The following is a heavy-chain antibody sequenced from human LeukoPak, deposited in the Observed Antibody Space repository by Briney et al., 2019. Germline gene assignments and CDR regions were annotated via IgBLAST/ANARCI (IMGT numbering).Heavy chain of an antibody. Sequence: SDTLSLTCTVSGGSISSYYWSWIRQPAGKGLEWIGRIYTSGSTNYNPSLKSRVTMSVDTSKNQFSLKLSSVTAADTAVYYCARENRIAARPFPTYYYYYYMDVWGKGTTVTVSS. J-gene: IGHJ6*03. V-gene: IGHV4-4*07. D-gene: IGHD6-6*01. CDR2: IYTSGST. CDR1: GGSISSYY. CDR3: ARENRIAARPFPTYYYYYYMDV.